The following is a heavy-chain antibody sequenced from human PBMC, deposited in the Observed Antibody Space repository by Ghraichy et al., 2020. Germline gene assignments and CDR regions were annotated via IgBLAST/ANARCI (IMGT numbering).Heavy chain of an antibody. V-gene: IGHV5-51*01. CDR3: ARKGDSSSWYGLDY. J-gene: IGHJ4*02. Sequence: VRQMGGRGREGGGVIVAGDSGSRYRPSFQGQVTISADKSISTAYLQWSSLKASDTAMYYCARKGDSSSWYGLDYWGQGTLVTVSS. CDR2: IVAGDSGS. D-gene: IGHD6-13*01.